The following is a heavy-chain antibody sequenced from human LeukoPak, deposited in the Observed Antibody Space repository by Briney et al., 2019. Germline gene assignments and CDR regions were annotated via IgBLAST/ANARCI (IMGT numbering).Heavy chain of an antibody. D-gene: IGHD1-1*01. J-gene: IGHJ3*02. V-gene: IGHV1-8*01. Sequence: ASVKVSCKASGYTFTSYDINWVRQATGQGLEWMGWMNPNSGNTGYAQKFQGRVTMTRNTSISTAYMELSSLRSEDTAVYYCARAPTAPLAQSVDAFDIWGQGTMVTVSS. CDR1: GYTFTSYD. CDR2: MNPNSGNT. CDR3: ARAPTAPLAQSVDAFDI.